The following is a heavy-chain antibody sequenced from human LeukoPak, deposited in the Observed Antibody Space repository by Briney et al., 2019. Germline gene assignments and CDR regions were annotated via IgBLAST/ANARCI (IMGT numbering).Heavy chain of an antibody. CDR1: GFTFSNYA. CDR2: IWYDGSNK. D-gene: IGHD4-17*01. J-gene: IGHJ4*02. Sequence: GRSLRLSCAASGFTFSNYAMRWVRQAPGKGLEWVAVIWYDGSNKYYADSVKGRFTISRDNSKNTLYLQMNSLRAEDTAVYYCARDIYFYGDYVIDYWGQGTLVTVSS. V-gene: IGHV3-33*01. CDR3: ARDIYFYGDYVIDY.